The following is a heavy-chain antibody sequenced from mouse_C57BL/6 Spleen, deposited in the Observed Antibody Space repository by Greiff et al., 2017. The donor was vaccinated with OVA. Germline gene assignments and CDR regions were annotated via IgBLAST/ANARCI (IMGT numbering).Heavy chain of an antibody. Sequence: EVQLVESGTVLARPGASVKMSCKTSGYTFTSYWMHWVKQRPGQGLEWIGAIYPGNSDTSYNQKFKGKAKLTAVTSASTAYMELSSLTNEDSAVYYCTRGDYYGSSYEAWFAYWGQGTLVTVSA. J-gene: IGHJ3*01. V-gene: IGHV1-5*01. D-gene: IGHD1-1*01. CDR1: GYTFTSYW. CDR3: TRGDYYGSSYEAWFAY. CDR2: IYPGNSDT.